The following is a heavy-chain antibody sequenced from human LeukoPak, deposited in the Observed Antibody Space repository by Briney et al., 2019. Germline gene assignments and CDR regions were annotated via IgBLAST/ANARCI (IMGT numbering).Heavy chain of an antibody. CDR2: IKYDGTNE. V-gene: IGHV3-30*02. Sequence: PGGSLRLSCAASGFTFSSYGMHWVRQAPGKGLEWVAFIKYDGTNEFYADSVKGRFTISRDNSKNTLYLQMNSLRAEDTAVYYCARDDYDLLTGYYNPQPWGQGTLVTVSS. D-gene: IGHD3-9*01. CDR3: ARDDYDLLTGYYNPQP. CDR1: GFTFSSYG. J-gene: IGHJ4*02.